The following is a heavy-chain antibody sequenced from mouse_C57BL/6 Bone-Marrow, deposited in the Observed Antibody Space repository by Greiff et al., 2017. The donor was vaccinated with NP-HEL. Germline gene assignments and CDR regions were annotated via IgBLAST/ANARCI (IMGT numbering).Heavy chain of an antibody. J-gene: IGHJ3*01. CDR2: ISSGGSYT. CDR1: GFTFSSYG. V-gene: IGHV5-6*01. Sequence: EVKLVESGGDLVKPGGSLKLSCAASGFTFSSYGMSWVRQTPDKRLEWVATISSGGSYTYYPGSVKGRFTISRDNAKNTLYLQMSSLKSEDTAMYYCARQYYGNRFAYWGQGTLVTVSA. D-gene: IGHD2-1*01. CDR3: ARQYYGNRFAY.